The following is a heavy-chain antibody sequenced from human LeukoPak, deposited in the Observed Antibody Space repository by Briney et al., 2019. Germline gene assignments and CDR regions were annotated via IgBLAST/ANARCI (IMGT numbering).Heavy chain of an antibody. J-gene: IGHJ6*03. V-gene: IGHV3-48*01. CDR1: GFTFSSYS. D-gene: IGHD1-26*01. CDR3: ARAYSERYGLGYYYMDV. Sequence: GGSLRLSCAASGFTFSSYSMNWVRQAPGKGLEWVPYISSSSSTIYYADSVKGRFTISRDNAKNSLYLQMNSLRAEDTAVYYCARAYSERYGLGYYYMDVWGKGTTVTISS. CDR2: ISSSSSTI.